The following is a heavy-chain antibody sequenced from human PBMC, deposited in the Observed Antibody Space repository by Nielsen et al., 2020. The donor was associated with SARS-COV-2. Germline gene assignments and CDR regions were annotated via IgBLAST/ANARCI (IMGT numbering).Heavy chain of an antibody. Sequence: ASVKVSCKASGYTFSRYGIVWVRQAPGQGLEWMGGISAYNGQTKYEQRLQDRVTMTTDTSTSTAYMELRGLRSDDTAVYYCARSYYHDSSGEDAFDIWGQGTMVTVSS. V-gene: IGHV1-18*01. D-gene: IGHD3-22*01. CDR3: ARSYYHDSSGEDAFDI. CDR2: ISAYNGQT. J-gene: IGHJ3*02. CDR1: GYTFSRYG.